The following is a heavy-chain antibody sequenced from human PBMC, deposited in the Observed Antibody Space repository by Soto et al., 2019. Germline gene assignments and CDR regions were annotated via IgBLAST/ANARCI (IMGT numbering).Heavy chain of an antibody. V-gene: IGHV4-30-4*01. CDR3: ARAPLKGQRKGVY. Sequence: QVQLQESGPGLVKPSQTLSLTCTVSGGSISSGDYYWSWIRQPPGKGLEWIGYIYYSGSTYYSPSLKSRVTISVDTSKNQFSLKLSSVTAADTAVYYCARAPLKGQRKGVYWGQGTLVTVSS. CDR1: GGSISSGDYY. CDR2: IYYSGST. J-gene: IGHJ4*02.